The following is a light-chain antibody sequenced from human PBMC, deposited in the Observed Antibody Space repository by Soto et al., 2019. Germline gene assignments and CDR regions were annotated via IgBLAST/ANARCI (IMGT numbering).Light chain of an antibody. CDR3: QQYTNWPPWT. Sequence: IVMTQSPATLSVSPGERATLSCRASQSVSSNLAWYQRRPGQAPRLLIYGASTRATGIPARFSGSRSGTEFTLSISSLHPEDFAVYYCQQYTNWPPWTFGQGTKAEIK. V-gene: IGKV3-15*01. CDR2: GAS. J-gene: IGKJ1*01. CDR1: QSVSSN.